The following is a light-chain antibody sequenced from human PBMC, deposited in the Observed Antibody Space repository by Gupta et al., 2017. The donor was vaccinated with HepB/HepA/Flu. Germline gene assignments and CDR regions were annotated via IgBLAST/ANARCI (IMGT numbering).Light chain of an antibody. Sequence: SALTQPASVSAPPAQSITISCTGTSDDVGGYDYVSWLQQLPGKAPKLRNYDANKRSAGISSRVSGSKSGNTDSLTISVHQEEDEADYYCNSISNGCTRVFGGGTKLTVL. J-gene: IGLJ3*02. CDR3: NSISNGCTRV. V-gene: IGLV2-14*03. CDR1: SDDVGGYDY. CDR2: DAN.